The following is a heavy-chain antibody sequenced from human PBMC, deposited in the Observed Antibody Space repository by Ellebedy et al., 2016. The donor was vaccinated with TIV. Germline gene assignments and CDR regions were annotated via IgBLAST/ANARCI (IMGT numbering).Heavy chain of an antibody. CDR1: GFTFNTYA. J-gene: IGHJ3*02. V-gene: IGHV3-23*01. CDR2: ISGSGGST. CDR3: VKERSGYPPRGGALEI. D-gene: IGHD3-22*01. Sequence: GGSLRLXCAASGFTFNTYAMGWVRQAPGKGLEWVASISGSGGSTYYADSVKGRFTISRDNSKNTLYLQMNSLRAGDTGVYYCVKERSGYPPRGGALEIWGQGTMVIVSS.